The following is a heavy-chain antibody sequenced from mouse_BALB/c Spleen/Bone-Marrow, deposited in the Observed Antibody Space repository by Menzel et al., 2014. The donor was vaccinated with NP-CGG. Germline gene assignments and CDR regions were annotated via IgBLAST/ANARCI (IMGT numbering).Heavy chain of an antibody. V-gene: IGHV14-3*02. CDR3: ASYYYGHYFDY. CDR1: GFNIKDTY. J-gene: IGHJ2*01. CDR2: TDPANGNT. D-gene: IGHD1-1*01. Sequence: VQLQQSGAELVKPGASVKLSCTASGFNIKDTYMHWVKQRPEQGLEWIGRTDPANGNTKYDPKFQGKATITADTSSNTAYLQLSSLTSEDTAVYYCASYYYGHYFDYWGQGTTLTVSS.